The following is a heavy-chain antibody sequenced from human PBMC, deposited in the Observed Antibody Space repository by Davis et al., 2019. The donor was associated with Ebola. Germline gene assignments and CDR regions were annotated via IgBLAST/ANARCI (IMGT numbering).Heavy chain of an antibody. D-gene: IGHD4-11*01. CDR2: IIPIFGTA. J-gene: IGHJ6*02. V-gene: IGHV1-69*13. CDR1: GGTFSSYA. CDR3: ARVGRTTVTTVWYYYYGMDV. Sequence: AASVKVSCKASGGTFSSYAISWVRQAPGQGLEWMGGIIPIFGTANYAQKFQGRVTITADESTSTAYMELRSLRSEDTAVYYCARVGRTTVTTVWYYYYGMDVWGQGTTVTVSS.